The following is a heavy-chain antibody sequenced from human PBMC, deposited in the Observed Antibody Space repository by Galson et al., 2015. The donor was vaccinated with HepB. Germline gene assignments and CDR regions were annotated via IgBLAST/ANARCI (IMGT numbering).Heavy chain of an antibody. CDR2: IIPILGVA. Sequence: SVKVSCKASGGTFSSYGISWVRQAPGQGLEWMGRIIPILGVANHAQKFQGRVPITADKSTSTAYMELSGLRSEDTAMYYCARDSVVARAAPVGYWGQGTLVTVSS. CDR3: ARDSVVARAAPVGY. CDR1: GGTFSSYG. D-gene: IGHD2-15*01. J-gene: IGHJ4*02. V-gene: IGHV1-69*04.